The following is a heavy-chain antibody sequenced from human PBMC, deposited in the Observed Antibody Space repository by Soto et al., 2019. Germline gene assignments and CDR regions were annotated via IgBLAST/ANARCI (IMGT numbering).Heavy chain of an antibody. CDR3: AREYGVVAARYGMDV. CDR1: GFTFSSYA. Sequence: QVQLVESGGGVVQPGRSLRLSCAASGFTFSSYAMHWVRQAPGKGLEWVAVISYDGSNKYYADSVTGRFTISRDNSKNTLYLQMNSLRAEDTAVYYCAREYGVVAARYGMDVWGQGTTVTVSS. V-gene: IGHV3-30-3*01. J-gene: IGHJ6*02. D-gene: IGHD2-15*01. CDR2: ISYDGSNK.